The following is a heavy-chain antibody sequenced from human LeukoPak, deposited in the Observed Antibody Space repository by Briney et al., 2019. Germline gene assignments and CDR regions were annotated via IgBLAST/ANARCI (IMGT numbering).Heavy chain of an antibody. J-gene: IGHJ2*01. CDR2: IYYSGSN. CDR3: ARGVGFYYQNNRFFDL. V-gene: IGHV4-59*01. Sequence: SETLSLTCTVSGGSISTYYWSWTRQPPGEGLEWIGFIYYSGSNNYNASRKRRVNISLDTSKKQFAPTLSPVTGPDPGGDYCARGVGFYYQNNRFFDLWGRGTLVTVSS. D-gene: IGHD3-10*01. CDR1: GGSISTYY.